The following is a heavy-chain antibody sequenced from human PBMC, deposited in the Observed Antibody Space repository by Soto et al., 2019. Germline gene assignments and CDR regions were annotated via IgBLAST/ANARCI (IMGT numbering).Heavy chain of an antibody. CDR2: IYSSENT. V-gene: IGHV4-39*01. CDR1: GGSVRNSSYP. D-gene: IGHD2-2*03. Sequence: SDILSRTYIVSGGSVRNSSYPGSCSRQSPGKGLELIGTIYSSENTYYNSSLMSRVTISVDTSKNEFSLKLSSVTAADTAVYYCARLNGYCISTNCHDYYGMDVWGQGTT. CDR3: ARLNGYCISTNCHDYYGMDV. J-gene: IGHJ6*02.